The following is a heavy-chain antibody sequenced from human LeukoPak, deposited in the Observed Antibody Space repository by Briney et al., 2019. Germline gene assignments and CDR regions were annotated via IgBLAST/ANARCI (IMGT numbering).Heavy chain of an antibody. CDR2: ISWNSGSI. V-gene: IGHV3-9*01. CDR3: AKDMRYDSSGYYFDD. CDR1: GFTVDDYA. Sequence: GRSLRLSCAASGFTVDDYAMHWVRQAPGKGLEWVSGISWNSGSIGYADSVKGRFTISRDNAKNSLYLQMNSLRAEDTAMYYCAKDMRYDSSGYYFDDWGQGTLVTVSS. D-gene: IGHD3-22*01. J-gene: IGHJ4*02.